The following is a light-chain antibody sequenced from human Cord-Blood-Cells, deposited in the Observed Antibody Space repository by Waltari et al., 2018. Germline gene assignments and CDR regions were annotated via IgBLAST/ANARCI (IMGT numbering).Light chain of an antibody. CDR3: AAWDDSLNGPV. V-gene: IGLV1-44*01. CDR2: SNN. J-gene: IGLJ2*01. CDR1: SSKIGSNT. Sequence: QSVLTQPPPASGTPGPRVTISCSGSSSKIGSNTVNWYQQLPGTAPKLLIYSNNQRPSGVPDRFSGSKSGTSASLAISGLQSEDEADYYCAAWDDSLNGPVFGGGTKLTVL.